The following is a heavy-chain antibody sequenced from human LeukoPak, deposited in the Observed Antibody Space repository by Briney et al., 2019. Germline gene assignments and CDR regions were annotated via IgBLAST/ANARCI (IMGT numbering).Heavy chain of an antibody. J-gene: IGHJ4*02. V-gene: IGHV3-23*01. CDR3: ARDSSRQFDY. CDR2: ISGSGSST. CDR1: GFTFRSYA. D-gene: IGHD6-13*01. Sequence: GGSLRLSCAASGFTFRSYAMSWVRQAPGKGLEWVSAISGSGSSTYYADSVKGRFTISRDNAKNSLYLQMNSLRAEDTAVYYCARDSSRQFDYWGQGTLVTVSS.